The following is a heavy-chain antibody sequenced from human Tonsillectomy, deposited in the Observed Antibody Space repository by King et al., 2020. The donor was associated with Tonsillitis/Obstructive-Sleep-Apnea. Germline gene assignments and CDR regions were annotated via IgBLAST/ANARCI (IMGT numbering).Heavy chain of an antibody. CDR3: ARAAYCGGDCYYRYYYYGMDV. CDR2: ISSSSSTI. CDR1: GFTFSSYE. D-gene: IGHD2-21*02. J-gene: IGHJ6*02. Sequence: VQLVESGGGLVQPGGSLRLSCAASGFTFSSYEMNWVRQAPGKGLEWVSYISSSSSTIYYADSVKGRFTISRDNAKNSLYLQMNSLRAEDTAVYYCARAAYCGGDCYYRYYYYGMDVWGQGTTVTVSS. V-gene: IGHV3-48*03.